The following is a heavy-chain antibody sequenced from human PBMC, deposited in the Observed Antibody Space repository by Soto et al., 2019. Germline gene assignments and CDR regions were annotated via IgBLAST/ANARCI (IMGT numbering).Heavy chain of an antibody. V-gene: IGHV3-7*01. CDR1: GFTFSSYW. J-gene: IGHJ6*02. CDR2: IKQDGSEK. Sequence: EVQLVESGGGLVQPGGSLRLSCAASGFTFSSYWMSWVRQAPGKGLEWVANIKQDGSEKYYVDSVKGRFTISRDNAKNSLYLQMNSLRAEDTAVYYCARDMGANSGYRTDYYGMDVWGQGTTVTVSS. CDR3: ARDMGANSGYRTDYYGMDV. D-gene: IGHD3-22*01.